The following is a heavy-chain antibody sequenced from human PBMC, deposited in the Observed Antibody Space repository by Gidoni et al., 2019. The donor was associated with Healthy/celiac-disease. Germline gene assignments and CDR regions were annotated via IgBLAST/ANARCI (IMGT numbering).Heavy chain of an antibody. D-gene: IGHD3-10*01. V-gene: IGHV4-59*01. CDR2: IYYSGST. CDR3: ARSGRLTNFDY. Sequence: QVQLQESGPGLVQPSETLSLTCTVSGGSISSYYWSWIRQPPGKGLEWIGYIYYSGSTNYNPSLKSRVTISVDTSKNQFSLRLSSVTAADTAVYYCARSGRLTNFDYWGQGTLVTVSS. CDR1: GGSISSYY. J-gene: IGHJ4*02.